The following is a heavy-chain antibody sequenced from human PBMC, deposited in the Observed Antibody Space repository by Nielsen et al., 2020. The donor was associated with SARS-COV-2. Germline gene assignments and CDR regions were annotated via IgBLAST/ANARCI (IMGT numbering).Heavy chain of an antibody. V-gene: IGHV3-30-3*01. D-gene: IGHD6-19*01. CDR1: GFTFSSYA. J-gene: IGHJ4*02. Sequence: GGSLRLSCAASGFTFSSYAMHWVRQAPGKGLEWVAVISYDGSNKYYADSVKGRFTISRDNSKNTLYLQMNSLRAEDTAVYYCARVAGTRGVVYFDYWGQGTLVTVSS. CDR2: ISYDGSNK. CDR3: ARVAGTRGVVYFDY.